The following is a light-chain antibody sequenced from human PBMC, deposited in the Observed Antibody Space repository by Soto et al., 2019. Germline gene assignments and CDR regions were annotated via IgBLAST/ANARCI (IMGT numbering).Light chain of an antibody. CDR2: DVT. CDR3: VSFTSSTTYV. V-gene: IGLV2-14*01. Sequence: QSALAQPASVSDSPGQSITISCTGTSSDVGGSNHVSWYQQHPGKAPKLMIYDVTNRPSGVSHRFSGSKSGSTASLIISGLQAEDEADYYCVSFTSSTTYVFGTGTKV. J-gene: IGLJ1*01. CDR1: SSDVGGSNH.